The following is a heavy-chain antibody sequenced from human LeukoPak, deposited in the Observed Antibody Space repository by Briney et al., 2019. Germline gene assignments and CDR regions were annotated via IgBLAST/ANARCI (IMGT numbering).Heavy chain of an antibody. CDR1: GYTFTAYY. J-gene: IGHJ4*02. Sequence: ASVKVSCKASGYTFTAYYIHWVRQAPGQGLEWMGWINPNSGGTNYAQKFQGRVTMTRDTSISTAYMELSRLRSDDTAVYYCGTRGGYYFDYWGQGTLVTVSS. D-gene: IGHD3-10*01. CDR3: GTRGGYYFDY. V-gene: IGHV1-2*02. CDR2: INPNSGGT.